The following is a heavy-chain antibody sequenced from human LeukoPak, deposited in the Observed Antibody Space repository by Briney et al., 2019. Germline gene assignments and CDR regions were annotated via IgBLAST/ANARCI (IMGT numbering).Heavy chain of an antibody. V-gene: IGHV3-21*04. D-gene: IGHD3-10*01. J-gene: IGHJ4*02. CDR2: ISGSSGYI. Sequence: GGSLRLSCAASGFTFSSYTMKWVRQAPGKGLEWVSSISGSSGYIYYADSVKGRFTISRDNAKNSLYLQMNSLRAEDTAIYYCAKRGLSTLHYFDYWGQGTLVTVSS. CDR3: AKRGLSTLHYFDY. CDR1: GFTFSSYT.